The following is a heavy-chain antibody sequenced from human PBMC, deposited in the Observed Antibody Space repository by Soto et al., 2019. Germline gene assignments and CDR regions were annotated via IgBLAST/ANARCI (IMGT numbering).Heavy chain of an antibody. CDR3: ARESEDLTSNFDY. V-gene: IGHV3-21*06. J-gene: IGHJ4*02. CDR2: ISSTTNYI. CDR1: GLTFPGNT. Sequence: EVQLVESGGARVKPGGSLKLSCAASGLTFPGNTMNWARRAPGKGFEWVSSISSTTNYIYYGDSMKGRFTISRDNAKNSLYLEMNSLRAEDTAVYYCARESEDLTSNFDYWGQGTLVTVSS.